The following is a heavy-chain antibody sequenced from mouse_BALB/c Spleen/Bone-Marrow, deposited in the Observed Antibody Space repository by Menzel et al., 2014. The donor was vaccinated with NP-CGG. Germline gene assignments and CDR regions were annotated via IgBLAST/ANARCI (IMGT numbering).Heavy chain of an antibody. Sequence: EVMLVESGAELVKPGASVKLSCTASGFNIKDTYMHWVKQRPEQGLEWIGRIDPANGNTKYDPKFQGKATITADTSSNTAYLQLSSLTSEDTAVYYCASYYYDRYFDVWGAGTTVTVSS. D-gene: IGHD1-1*01. CDR3: ASYYYDRYFDV. J-gene: IGHJ1*01. CDR2: IDPANGNT. V-gene: IGHV14-3*02. CDR1: GFNIKDTY.